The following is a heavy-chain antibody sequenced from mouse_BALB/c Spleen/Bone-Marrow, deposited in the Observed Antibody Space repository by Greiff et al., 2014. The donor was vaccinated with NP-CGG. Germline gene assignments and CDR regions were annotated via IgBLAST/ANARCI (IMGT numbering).Heavy chain of an antibody. D-gene: IGHD2-4*01. V-gene: IGHV1-20*02. CDR1: GYSFTGYF. CDR3: ARIYDYDRGAWFAY. J-gene: IGHJ3*01. Sequence: VQLQQSGPELVKPGASVKISCKASGYSFTGYFMNWVMQSHGKSLEWIGRINPYNGDTFYNQKFKDKATLTIDKSSSTAHMELRILASGVSAVYYCARIYDYDRGAWFAYWGQGTLVTVSA. CDR2: INPYNGDT.